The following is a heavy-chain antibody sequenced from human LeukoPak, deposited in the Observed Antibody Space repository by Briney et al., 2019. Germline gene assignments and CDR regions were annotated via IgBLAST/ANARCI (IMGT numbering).Heavy chain of an antibody. D-gene: IGHD2-2*01. CDR1: GFTFSSYG. Sequence: GGSLRLSCAASGFTFSSYGMHWVRQAPGKGLEGVAVIWYDGSNKYYADSVKGRFTISRDNSKNTLYLQMNSMRAEDTAVYYCARGDVVVPAPFDPWGQGTLVTVSS. CDR3: ARGDVVVPAPFDP. CDR2: IWYDGSNK. J-gene: IGHJ5*02. V-gene: IGHV3-33*01.